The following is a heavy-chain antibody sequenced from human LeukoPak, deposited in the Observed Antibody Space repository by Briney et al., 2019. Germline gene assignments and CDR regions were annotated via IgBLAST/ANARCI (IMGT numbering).Heavy chain of an antibody. V-gene: IGHV3-21*01. CDR1: GFTFSSYS. Sequence: GGSLRLSCAASGFTFSSYSMTWVRQAPGKGLEWVSSISSSSSYIHYADSVKGRFTISRDNAKNSLYLQMNSLRAEDTAVYYCARELRKSNWFDPWGQGTLVTVSS. CDR3: ARELRKSNWFDP. J-gene: IGHJ5*02. D-gene: IGHD2-15*01. CDR2: ISSSSSYI.